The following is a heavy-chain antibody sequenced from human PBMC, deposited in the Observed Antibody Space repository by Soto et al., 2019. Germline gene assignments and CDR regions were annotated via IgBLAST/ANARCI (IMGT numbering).Heavy chain of an antibody. CDR1: GGSMNNNY. V-gene: IGHV4-59*01. CDR3: ARGGDNSPSYYSL. J-gene: IGHJ4*02. CDR2: IFSNGRT. D-gene: IGHD3-16*01. Sequence: SETLSLTCTVSGGSMNNNYWSWIRQPPGRGLEWIGYIFSNGRTNYNPSLESRVTISVDTSKNQLSLKLTSVTAADTAVYYCARGGDNSPSYYSLWGQGTLVTVSS.